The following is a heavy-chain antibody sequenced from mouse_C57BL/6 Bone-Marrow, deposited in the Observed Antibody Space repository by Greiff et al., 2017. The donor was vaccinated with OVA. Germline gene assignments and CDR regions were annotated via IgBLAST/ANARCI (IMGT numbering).Heavy chain of an antibody. Sequence: DVQLQESGGDLVKPGGSLKLSCAASGFTFSSYGMSWVRQTPDKRLEWVATISSGGSYTYYPDSVKGRFTISRDNAKNTLYLQMSSLKSEDTAMYYCARHRTGTDYWGQGTTLTVSS. CDR1: GFTFSSYG. CDR3: ARHRTGTDY. CDR2: ISSGGSYT. D-gene: IGHD4-1*01. J-gene: IGHJ2*01. V-gene: IGHV5-6*01.